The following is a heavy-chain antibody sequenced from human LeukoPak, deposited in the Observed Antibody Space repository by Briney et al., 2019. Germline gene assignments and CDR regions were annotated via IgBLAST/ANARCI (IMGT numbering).Heavy chain of an antibody. Sequence: SVKVSCKASGFTFTSSAVQWVRQARGQRLEWIGWIVVGSGNTNYAQKFQERVTITRDMSTSTAYMELSSLRSEDTAVYYCAAGPRGGYYYYYMDVWGKGTTVTVSS. J-gene: IGHJ6*03. D-gene: IGHD3-10*01. CDR1: GFTFTSSA. CDR3: AAGPRGGYYYYYMDV. V-gene: IGHV1-58*01. CDR2: IVVGSGNT.